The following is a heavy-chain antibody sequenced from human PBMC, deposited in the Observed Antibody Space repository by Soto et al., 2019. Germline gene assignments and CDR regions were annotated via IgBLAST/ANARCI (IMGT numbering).Heavy chain of an antibody. Sequence: PGGSLRLSCAASGFDFSNSWMHWVRQTPGKGLVWVSYINSDGSTTTYADPVKGRFTISRDNAKNTVYLQMNSLRAEDTAVYYCGRDRSHSVDYWAQGAMVTVSS. J-gene: IGHJ4*02. D-gene: IGHD3-10*01. V-gene: IGHV3-74*01. CDR3: GRDRSHSVDY. CDR2: INSDGSTT. CDR1: GFDFSNSW.